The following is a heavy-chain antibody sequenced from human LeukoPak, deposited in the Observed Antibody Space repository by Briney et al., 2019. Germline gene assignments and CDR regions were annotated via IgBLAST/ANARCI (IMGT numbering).Heavy chain of an antibody. V-gene: IGHV3-21*04. Sequence: PGGSLRLSCAASGFTFSSYSMNWVRQAPGKGLEWVSSISSSNGYIYYADSVKGRFTISRDNSKNTLFLQMNSLTAEDTAIYSCARPRLEYCSGGSCFDAFDIWGQGTMVTVSS. D-gene: IGHD2-15*01. CDR3: ARPRLEYCSGGSCFDAFDI. CDR2: ISSSNGYI. J-gene: IGHJ3*02. CDR1: GFTFSSYS.